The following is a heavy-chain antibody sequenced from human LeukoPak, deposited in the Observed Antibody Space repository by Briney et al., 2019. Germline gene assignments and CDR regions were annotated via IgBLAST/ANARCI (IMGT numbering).Heavy chain of an antibody. V-gene: IGHV3-48*03. CDR1: GFTFSSYE. CDR3: ARERGKDFDY. Sequence: GGSLRLSCAASGFTFSSYEMNWVRQAPGKELEWVSYISTSGSNILYADSVKGRFTVSRDSAKNSLYLQMNSLTAEDTAVYYCARERGKDFDYWGQGTLVTVSS. J-gene: IGHJ4*02. D-gene: IGHD3-10*01. CDR2: ISTSGSNI.